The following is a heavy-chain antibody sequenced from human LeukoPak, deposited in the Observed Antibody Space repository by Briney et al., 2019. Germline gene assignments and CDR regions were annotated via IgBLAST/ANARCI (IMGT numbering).Heavy chain of an antibody. D-gene: IGHD3-10*01. CDR2: ISGSGGST. CDR3: AKGSYYYGSGSHFDS. CDR1: GFTFSSYA. Sequence: GGSLRLSWAASGFTFSSYAMSWVRQAPGKGLEWVSGISGSGGSTYYADSVKSRFTISRDNSKNTLYLQSDSLRAEDTAVYYCAKGSYYYGSGSHFDSWGQGTLVTVSS. J-gene: IGHJ4*02. V-gene: IGHV3-23*01.